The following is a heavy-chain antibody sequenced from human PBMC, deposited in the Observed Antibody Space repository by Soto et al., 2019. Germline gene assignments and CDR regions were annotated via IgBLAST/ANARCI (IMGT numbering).Heavy chain of an antibody. CDR1: GFTFSSYG. D-gene: IGHD3-3*01. Sequence: GGSLRLSCAASGFTFSSYGMHWVRQAPGKGLEWVAVISYDGSNKYYADSVKGRFTISRDNSKNTLYLQMNSLRAEDTAVYYCAKDIDQYDFWSGYYTTTLDYWGQGTLVTVSS. J-gene: IGHJ4*02. V-gene: IGHV3-30*18. CDR2: ISYDGSNK. CDR3: AKDIDQYDFWSGYYTTTLDY.